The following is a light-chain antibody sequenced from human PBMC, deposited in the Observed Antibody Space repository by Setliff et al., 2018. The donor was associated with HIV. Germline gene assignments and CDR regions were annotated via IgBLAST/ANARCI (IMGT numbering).Light chain of an antibody. CDR2: EVS. CDR1: SSDVGGYSY. V-gene: IGLV2-14*01. CDR3: TSYTTGRTLV. Sequence: QSVLTQPASVSGSPGQSITISCTGTSSDVGGYSYVSWYQQHPGFGPKLIIYEVSRRPSGVSNRFSGSKSGNTASLTISGLQSEDEANYYCTSYTTGRTLVFGGGTKVTVL. J-gene: IGLJ2*01.